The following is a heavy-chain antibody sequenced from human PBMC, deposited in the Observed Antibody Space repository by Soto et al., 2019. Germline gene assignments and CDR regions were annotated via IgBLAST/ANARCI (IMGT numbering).Heavy chain of an antibody. CDR3: ARSPNYYYYGFDV. V-gene: IGHV4-61*08. CDR1: GGSVSSGAFF. Sequence: SETLSLTCTVSGGSVSSGAFFWSWLRQSPGKRPEWTAYIYYSGSTNYNPSLKSRATISVDTSKSQFSLTLTSVTAADAATYYCARSPNYYYYGFDVWGQGTTVTVSS. CDR2: IYYSGST. J-gene: IGHJ6*02. D-gene: IGHD3-10*01.